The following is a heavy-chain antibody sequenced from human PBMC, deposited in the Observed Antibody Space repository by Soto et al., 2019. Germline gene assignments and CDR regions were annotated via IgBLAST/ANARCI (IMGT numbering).Heavy chain of an antibody. D-gene: IGHD3-16*01. J-gene: IGHJ3*02. CDR3: ARDATFGTKGGSFDI. V-gene: IGHV3-33*01. Sequence: VGSLRLSCAASGFTFRIYSMHWVRQSPGKGLEWVAVMWYDGTNKYYGESVKGRFTISRDNSENTLYLQMNSLRVEDTAVYYCARDATFGTKGGSFDIWGHGTLVTVSS. CDR2: MWYDGTNK. CDR1: GFTFRIYS.